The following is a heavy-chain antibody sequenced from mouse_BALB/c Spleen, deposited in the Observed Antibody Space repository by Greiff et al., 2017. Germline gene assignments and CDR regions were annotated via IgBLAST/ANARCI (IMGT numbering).Heavy chain of an antibody. J-gene: IGHJ4*01. D-gene: IGHD2-3*01. CDR1: GYSITSDYA. CDR2: ISYSGST. Sequence: VQLKESGPGLVKPSQSLSLTCTVTGYSITSDYAWNWIRQFPGNKLEWMGYISYSGSTSYNPSLKSRISITRDTSKNQFFLQLNSVTTEDTATYYCARDDDGYYYAMDYWGQGTSVTVSS. CDR3: ARDDDGYYYAMDY. V-gene: IGHV3-2*02.